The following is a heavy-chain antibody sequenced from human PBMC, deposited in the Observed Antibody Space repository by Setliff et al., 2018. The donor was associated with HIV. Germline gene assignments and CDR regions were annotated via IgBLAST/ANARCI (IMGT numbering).Heavy chain of an antibody. CDR2: ISPRDGIA. D-gene: IGHD3-22*01. V-gene: IGHV1-46*01. CDR1: GYTFTNYH. J-gene: IGHJ5*02. Sequence: ASVKVSCKASGYTFTNYHMHWVRQAPGQGLEWMGIISPRDGIARFAQRFQGRVTMTTDTSTSTAYMELRRLRSGDTAVYYCARDLNYYDSSGYSPWGQGTLVTVSS. CDR3: ARDLNYYDSSGYSP.